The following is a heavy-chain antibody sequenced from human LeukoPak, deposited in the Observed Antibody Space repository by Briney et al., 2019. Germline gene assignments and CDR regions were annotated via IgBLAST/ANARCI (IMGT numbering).Heavy chain of an antibody. J-gene: IGHJ6*02. CDR2: MNPNSGNT. Sequence: ASVKVSCKASGYTFTSYDINWVRQATGQGLEWMGWMNPNSGNTGYAQKFQGRVTMTRNTSISTAYMELSSLRSGDTAVYYCARGGSGYTIFGVVIGYYGMDVWGQGTTVTVSS. D-gene: IGHD3-3*01. CDR1: GYTFTSYD. CDR3: ARGGSGYTIFGVVIGYYGMDV. V-gene: IGHV1-8*01.